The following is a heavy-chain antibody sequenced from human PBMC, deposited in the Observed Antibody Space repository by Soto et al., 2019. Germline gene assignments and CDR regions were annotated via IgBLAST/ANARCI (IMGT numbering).Heavy chain of an antibody. CDR3: ARSSLGLATLKILDY. CDR1: SSCY. V-gene: IGHV4-39*01. D-gene: IGHD3-3*02. CDR2: MFYNGNT. J-gene: IGHJ4*02. Sequence: SSCYRGLNSKPPGKGLEWIGSMFYNGNTYYSPSLTGRVTISADTSKNQLSLRLTSVTAADTAMYYCARSSLGLATLKILDYWGQGSLVTGSS.